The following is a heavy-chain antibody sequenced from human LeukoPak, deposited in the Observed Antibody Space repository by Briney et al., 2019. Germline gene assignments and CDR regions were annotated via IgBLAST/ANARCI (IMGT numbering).Heavy chain of an antibody. Sequence: ASVKVSCKASGYTFTGYYMHWVRQAPGQGLEWMGWINPNSGGTNYAQKFQGRVTMTRDTSISTAYMELSRLRSDDTAVYYCASKTYCDFWSGYHQSGNDAFDIWGQGTMVTVSS. CDR2: INPNSGGT. J-gene: IGHJ3*02. D-gene: IGHD3-3*01. CDR1: GYTFTGYY. V-gene: IGHV1-2*02. CDR3: ASKTYCDFWSGYHQSGNDAFDI.